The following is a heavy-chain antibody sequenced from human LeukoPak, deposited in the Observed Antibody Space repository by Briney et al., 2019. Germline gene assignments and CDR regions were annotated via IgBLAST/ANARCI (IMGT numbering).Heavy chain of an antibody. D-gene: IGHD2-15*01. Sequence: ASVKVSCKASGYTFTGYYMHWVRQAPGQGLDGMGWINPNSGGTNYAQKFQGRVTMTRDTSISTAYMELRRLRSDDTAVYYCARGFSDCSGGSCYDGWFDPWGQGTLVTVSS. J-gene: IGHJ5*02. CDR3: ARGFSDCSGGSCYDGWFDP. CDR2: INPNSGGT. V-gene: IGHV1-2*02. CDR1: GYTFTGYY.